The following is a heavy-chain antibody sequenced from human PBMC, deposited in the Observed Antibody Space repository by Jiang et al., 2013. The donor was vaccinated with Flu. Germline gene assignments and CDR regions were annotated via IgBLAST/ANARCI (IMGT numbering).Heavy chain of an antibody. Sequence: SGAEVKKPGSSVRVSCKASGGIFNSQSISWVRQAPGQGLEGMGRIIPMVGLVNYAQKFQDRLTITADKSANTLYMELSSLRGGDTAVYYCARAVTCGGDCYFFDFWGQGTLVTVAS. CDR2: IIPMVGLV. CDR1: GGIFNSQS. J-gene: IGHJ4*02. V-gene: IGHV1-69*04. CDR3: ARAVTCGGDCYFFDF. D-gene: IGHD2-21*02.